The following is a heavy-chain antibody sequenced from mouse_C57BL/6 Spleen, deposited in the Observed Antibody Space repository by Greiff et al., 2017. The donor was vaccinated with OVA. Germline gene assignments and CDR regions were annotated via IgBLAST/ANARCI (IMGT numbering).Heavy chain of an antibody. J-gene: IGHJ1*03. Sequence: VQLKESGPELVKPGASVKISCKASGYSFTDYNMNWVKQSNGKSLEWIGVINPNYGTTSYNQKFKGKATLTVDQSSSTAYMQLNSLTSEDSAVYYCARLSPGSSYWYFGGWGTGTTVTVAS. CDR3: ARLSPGSSYWYFGG. D-gene: IGHD1-1*01. V-gene: IGHV1-39*01. CDR1: GYSFTDYN. CDR2: INPNYGTT.